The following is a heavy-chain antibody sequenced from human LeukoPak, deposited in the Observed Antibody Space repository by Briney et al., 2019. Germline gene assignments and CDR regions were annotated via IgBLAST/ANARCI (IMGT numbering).Heavy chain of an antibody. V-gene: IGHV3-23*01. J-gene: IGHJ6*02. Sequence: GGSLRLSCAASGLTFSSYAMSWVRQAPGKGLEWVSAISGSGGSTYYADSVKGRFTISRGNSKNTLYLQMNSLRAEDTAVYYCAKDGSYCSSTSCRTYYYYYGMDVWGQGTTVTVSS. CDR3: AKDGSYCSSTSCRTYYYYYGMDV. CDR2: ISGSGGST. CDR1: GLTFSSYA. D-gene: IGHD2-2*01.